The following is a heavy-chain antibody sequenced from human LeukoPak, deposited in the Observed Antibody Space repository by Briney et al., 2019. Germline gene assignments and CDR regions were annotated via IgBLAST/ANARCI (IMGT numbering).Heavy chain of an antibody. D-gene: IGHD6-25*01. J-gene: IGHJ4*02. V-gene: IGHV1-69*01. Sequence: SVKVSCKASGGTFISYAISWVRQAPGQGLEWMGGIIPIFGTANYAQKFQGRVTITADESTSTAYMELSSLRSEDTAVYYCARDWSGYGRFDYWGQGTLVTVSS. CDR1: GGTFISYA. CDR2: IIPIFGTA. CDR3: ARDWSGYGRFDY.